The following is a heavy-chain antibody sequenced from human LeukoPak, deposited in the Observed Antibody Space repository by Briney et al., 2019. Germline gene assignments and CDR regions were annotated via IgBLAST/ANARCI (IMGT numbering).Heavy chain of an antibody. D-gene: IGHD6-19*01. Sequence: SETLSLTCAVYGGSFSGYYWSWIRQPPGKGLEWIGEINHSGSTNYNPSLKSRVTISVDTSENQFSLKVNSVTAADTAVYYCARRPAGTIDYWGQGTLVTVSS. CDR2: INHSGST. CDR3: ARRPAGTIDY. CDR1: GGSFSGYY. J-gene: IGHJ4*02. V-gene: IGHV4-34*01.